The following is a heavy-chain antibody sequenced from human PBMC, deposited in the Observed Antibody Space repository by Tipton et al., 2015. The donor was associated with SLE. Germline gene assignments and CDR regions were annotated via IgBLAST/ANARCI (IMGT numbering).Heavy chain of an antibody. Sequence: TLSLTCTVSGGSISSSSYYWGWIRQPPGKGLEWIGSIYYSGSTYYNPSLKSRVTISVDTSKNQFSLKLSSVTAADTAVYYCAREVGTMVQGVPTGFDPWGQGTLVTVSS. J-gene: IGHJ5*02. V-gene: IGHV4-39*07. D-gene: IGHD3-10*01. CDR3: AREVGTMVQGVPTGFDP. CDR2: IYYSGST. CDR1: GGSISSSSYY.